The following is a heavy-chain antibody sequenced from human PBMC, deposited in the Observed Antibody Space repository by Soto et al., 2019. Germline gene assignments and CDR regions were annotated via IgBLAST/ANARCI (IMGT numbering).Heavy chain of an antibody. CDR3: AKDCDGYNLFDY. CDR1: GFTFSSSW. CDR2: ISYDGSNK. V-gene: IGHV3-30*18. Sequence: GGSLRLSCAASGFTFSSSWMHWVRQAPGKGLEWVAVISYDGSNKYYADSVKSRFTISRDNSKNTLYLQMNSLRAEDTAVYYCAKDCDGYNLFDYWGQGTLVTVSS. D-gene: IGHD5-12*01. J-gene: IGHJ4*02.